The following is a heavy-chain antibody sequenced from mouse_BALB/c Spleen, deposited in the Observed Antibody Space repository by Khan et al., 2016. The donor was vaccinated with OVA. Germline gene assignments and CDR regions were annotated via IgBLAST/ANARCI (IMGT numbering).Heavy chain of an antibody. CDR3: ARYGASAYYDMDY. D-gene: IGHD1-1*01. V-gene: IGHV1S136*01. J-gene: IGHJ4*01. Sequence: EVKLQESGPELVKPGASVKMSCMASGYTFTNYVMNWVKQKPGQGLEWIGYINPYNDGTKYNEKLKGKFTLTPDKSSSTPYMELSSVTSADSAVYNFARYGASAYYDMDYWGQGTSVTVSS. CDR1: GYTFTNYV. CDR2: INPYNDGT.